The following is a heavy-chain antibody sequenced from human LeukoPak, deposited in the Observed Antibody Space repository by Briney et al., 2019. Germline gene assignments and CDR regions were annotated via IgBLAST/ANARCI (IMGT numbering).Heavy chain of an antibody. V-gene: IGHV4-59*01. CDR3: ARRAAAGTSSGWKYYFYMDV. CDR2: IHYTGST. Sequence: SETLSLTCTVSGGSISSYYWSWIRQPPGKGLEWIGYIHYTGSTNYNPSLKSRVTISVDTSKNQFSLKLSSVTAADTAVYYCARRAAAGTSSGWKYYFYMDVWGKGTTVTVSS. CDR1: GGSISSYY. J-gene: IGHJ6*03. D-gene: IGHD6-13*01.